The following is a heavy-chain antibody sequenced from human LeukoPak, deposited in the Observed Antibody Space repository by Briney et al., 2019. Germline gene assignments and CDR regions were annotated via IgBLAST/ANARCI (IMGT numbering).Heavy chain of an antibody. Sequence: GGSLRLSCAASGFTFDDYGMSCVRQAPGKGLEWVSGINWNGGSTGYADSVKGRFTISRDNAKNSLYLQMNSLRAEDTALYYCARDRHPRIAAAGTYGMDVWGQGTTVTVSS. CDR1: GFTFDDYG. CDR3: ARDRHPRIAAAGTYGMDV. D-gene: IGHD6-13*01. CDR2: INWNGGST. J-gene: IGHJ6*02. V-gene: IGHV3-20*04.